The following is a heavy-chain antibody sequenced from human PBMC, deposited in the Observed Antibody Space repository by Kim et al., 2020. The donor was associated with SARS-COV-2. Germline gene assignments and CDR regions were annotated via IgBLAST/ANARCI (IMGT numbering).Heavy chain of an antibody. CDR3: ARDMDPTVYDY. CDR1: GYTFKSYP. V-gene: IGHV1-3*01. Sequence: ASVKVSCKAYGYTFKSYPIHWLCQAPGQRPEWMGWVNAANDETQYSQKFQGRVTITRDTSANTAYMELRRLTTTDTAIYYCARDMDPTVYDYWGQGTLVTVSS. CDR2: VNAANDET. J-gene: IGHJ4*02. D-gene: IGHD4-4*01.